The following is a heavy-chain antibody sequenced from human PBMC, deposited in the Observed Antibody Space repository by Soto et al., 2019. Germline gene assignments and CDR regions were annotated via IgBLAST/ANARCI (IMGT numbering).Heavy chain of an antibody. J-gene: IGHJ4*02. CDR2: IYYSGTT. V-gene: IGHV4-59*01. CDR1: GGSISTYY. Sequence: SETLSLTCAVSGGSISTYYWSWIRQPPGKGLEWIGYIYYSGTTNYNPSLKTRVTISIDTSKNQFSLKLSSVTAADTAVYYCARGPLSTASSYFFDYWGQGTLVTVSS. CDR3: ARGPLSTASSYFFDY.